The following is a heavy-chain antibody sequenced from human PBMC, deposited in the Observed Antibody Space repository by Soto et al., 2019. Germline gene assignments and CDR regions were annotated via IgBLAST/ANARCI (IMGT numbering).Heavy chain of an antibody. CDR2: IIPIFGTA. J-gene: IGHJ4*02. CDR1: GGTFSSYA. Sequence: RASVKVSCKASGGTFSSYAISWVRQAPGQGLEWMGGIIPIFGTANYAQKFQGRVTITADKSTSTAYMELSSLRSEDTAVYYCARVVVAATGYYFDYWGQGTLVTVSS. D-gene: IGHD2-15*01. V-gene: IGHV1-69*06. CDR3: ARVVVAATGYYFDY.